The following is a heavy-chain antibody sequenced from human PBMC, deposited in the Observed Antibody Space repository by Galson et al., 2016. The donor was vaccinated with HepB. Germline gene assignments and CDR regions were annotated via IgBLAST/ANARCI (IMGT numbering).Heavy chain of an antibody. CDR1: GYAFNGFY. Sequence: SVKVSCKASGYAFNGFYIHWVRQAPGQGFEWMGRLNPTGGTTIYAQKFQGRVTMTRDMSTRTVLMELGSLASEDTALYYCVRGGAYDLWSKANWFDPWGPGTLVTVSS. J-gene: IGHJ5*02. V-gene: IGHV1-46*02. D-gene: IGHD3-3*01. CDR2: LNPTGGTT. CDR3: VRGGAYDLWSKANWFDP.